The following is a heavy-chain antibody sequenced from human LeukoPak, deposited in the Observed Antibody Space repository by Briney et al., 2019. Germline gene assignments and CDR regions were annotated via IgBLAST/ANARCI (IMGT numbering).Heavy chain of an antibody. CDR1: GGPISSSSYY. CDR2: IYYSGNT. D-gene: IGHD4-11*01. Sequence: SETLSLTCTVSGGPISSSSYYWGWIRQPPGKGLEWIGNIYYSGNTYYNPSLKSRVTISVDTSKNQFSLNLSSVTAADTAVYYCARGRPTYYYMDVWGKGTTVTVSS. V-gene: IGHV4-39*07. J-gene: IGHJ6*03. CDR3: ARGRPTYYYMDV.